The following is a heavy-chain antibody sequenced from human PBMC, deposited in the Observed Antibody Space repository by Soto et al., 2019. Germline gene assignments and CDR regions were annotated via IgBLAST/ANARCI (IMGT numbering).Heavy chain of an antibody. J-gene: IGHJ5*01. CDR1: VFTFISYC. D-gene: IGHD3-22*01. V-gene: IGHV3-30*18. CDR2: ISYDGSNK. CDR3: EKGPQYYYDSSGYYQGSDS. Sequence: PGGSLILSCAASVFTFISYCVHWVRQAPVKWLEWVAVISYDGSNKYYADSVKGRFTISRDNSKNTLYLQMNSLRAEDTAVYYCEKGPQYYYDSSGYYQGSDSWGQGTLV.